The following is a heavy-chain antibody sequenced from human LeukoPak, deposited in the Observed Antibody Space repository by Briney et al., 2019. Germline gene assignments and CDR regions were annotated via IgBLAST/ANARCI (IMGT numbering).Heavy chain of an antibody. CDR3: ARDGGGELRYFDWLSFFDY. Sequence: ASVKVSRKASGYTFTGYYMHWVRQAPGQGLEWMGWINPNSGGTNYAQKFQGRVTMTRDTSISTAYMELSRLRSDDTAVYYCARDGGGELRYFDWLSFFDYWGQGTLVTVSS. V-gene: IGHV1-2*02. CDR2: INPNSGGT. D-gene: IGHD3-9*01. J-gene: IGHJ4*02. CDR1: GYTFTGYY.